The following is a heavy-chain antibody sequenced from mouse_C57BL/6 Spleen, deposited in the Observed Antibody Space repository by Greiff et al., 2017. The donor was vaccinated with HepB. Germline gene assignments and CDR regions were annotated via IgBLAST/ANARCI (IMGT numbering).Heavy chain of an antibody. V-gene: IGHV1-52*01. Sequence: QVQLQQPGAELVRPGSSVKLSCKASGYTFTSYWMHWVKQRPIQSLEWIGNIDPSDSETHYNQKFKDKATLTVDKSSSTAYMQLSSLTSEDSAVYYCARGSNRAMGYWGQGTSVTVSS. CDR2: IDPSDSET. J-gene: IGHJ4*01. D-gene: IGHD2-5*01. CDR3: ARGSNRAMGY. CDR1: GYTFTSYW.